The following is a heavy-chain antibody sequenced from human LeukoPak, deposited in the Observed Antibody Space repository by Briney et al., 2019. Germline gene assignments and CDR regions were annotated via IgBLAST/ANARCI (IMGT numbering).Heavy chain of an antibody. J-gene: IGHJ4*02. CDR2: INDSGSGT. Sequence: GGSLRLSCAASGFTLSSYAMSWVRQAPGKGLEWVSGINDSGSGTYYADSVKGRFTISRDNAKNSLYLQMNSLRAEDTAVYYCARDTSRSDYLVVWGQGTLVTVSS. CDR3: ARDTSRSDYLVV. V-gene: IGHV3-23*01. CDR1: GFTLSSYA.